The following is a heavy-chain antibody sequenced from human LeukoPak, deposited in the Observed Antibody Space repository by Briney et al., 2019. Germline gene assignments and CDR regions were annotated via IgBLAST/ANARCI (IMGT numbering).Heavy chain of an antibody. J-gene: IGHJ4*02. CDR1: GFAFSTYW. CDR2: IKSDGSST. CDR3: ARVRGRGSTGRDC. Sequence: PGGSLRLSCAASGFAFSTYWRHWVRQAPGKGLVWFSRIKSDGSSTTYADFVKGRFTIARDNAKNTFYLQMRSLRADDTAMFFCARVRGRGSTGRDCWGQGTLVTVSS. D-gene: IGHD1-14*01. V-gene: IGHV3-74*03.